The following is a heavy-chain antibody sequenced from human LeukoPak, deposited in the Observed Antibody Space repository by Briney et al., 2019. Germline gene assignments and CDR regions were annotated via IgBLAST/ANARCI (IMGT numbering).Heavy chain of an antibody. CDR1: VYTFTSYG. V-gene: IGHV1-18*01. J-gene: IGHJ4*02. Sequence: ASVKVSCKASVYTFTSYGISWVRQAPGQGLERVGWISAYNGNTNYTQKLQGRVTMTTDTSTSTAYMELRSLRSDDTAVYYCARDSSHYYDSSGEFDYWGQGTLVTVSS. CDR3: ARDSSHYYDSSGEFDY. CDR2: ISAYNGNT. D-gene: IGHD3-22*01.